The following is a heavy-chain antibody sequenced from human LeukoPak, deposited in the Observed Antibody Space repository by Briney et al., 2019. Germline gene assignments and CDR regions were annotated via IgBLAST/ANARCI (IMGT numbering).Heavy chain of an antibody. CDR2: IHASGPT. D-gene: IGHD6-6*01. Sequence: PSETLSLPCTVSGGSISTYYWSWIRRPPGKGLEWIAYIHASGPTNYNPSLKSRITISVDTSKNQFSLKLSSVTAADTAVYYCARHDAGIAARPFDNWGQGTLVTVSS. CDR3: ARHDAGIAARPFDN. J-gene: IGHJ4*02. V-gene: IGHV4-4*09. CDR1: GGSISTYY.